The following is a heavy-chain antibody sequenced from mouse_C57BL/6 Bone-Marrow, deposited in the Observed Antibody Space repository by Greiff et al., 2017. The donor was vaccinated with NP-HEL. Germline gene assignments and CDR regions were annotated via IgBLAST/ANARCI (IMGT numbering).Heavy chain of an antibody. CDR2: IWRGGST. Sequence: QVQLQQSGPGLVQPSQSLSITCTVSGFSLTSYGVHWVRQSPGKGLEWLGVIWRGGSTDYNAAFMSRLSITKDNSKSQVFFKMNSLQADDTAIYYCAKKGGTIVTPYYAMDYWGQGTSVTVSS. J-gene: IGHJ4*01. V-gene: IGHV2-5*01. CDR3: AKKGGTIVTPYYAMDY. D-gene: IGHD2-5*01. CDR1: GFSLTSYG.